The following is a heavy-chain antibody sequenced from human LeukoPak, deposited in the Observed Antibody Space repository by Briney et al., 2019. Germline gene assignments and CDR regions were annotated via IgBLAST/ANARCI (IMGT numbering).Heavy chain of an antibody. Sequence: PGGSLRLSCTASGFTFGDYAMSWVRQAPGKGLEWVSAISGSGGSTYYADSVKGRFTISRDNSKNTLYLQMNSLRAEDTAVYYCAKARPYSGYDSGFDYWGQGTLVTVSS. CDR3: AKARPYSGYDSGFDY. CDR2: ISGSGGST. D-gene: IGHD5-12*01. CDR1: GFTFGDYA. J-gene: IGHJ4*02. V-gene: IGHV3-23*01.